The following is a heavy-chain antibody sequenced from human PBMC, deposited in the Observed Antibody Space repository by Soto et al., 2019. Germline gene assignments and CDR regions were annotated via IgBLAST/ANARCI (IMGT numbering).Heavy chain of an antibody. V-gene: IGHV4-31*03. CDR1: GGSISSAGYY. CDR3: ARDPWRTPPEAAFDV. CDR2: IYFSGVT. Sequence: QVQLQESGPGLVEPSQTLSLTCTVSGGSISSAGYYWSWIRQRPGKGLEWIGYIYFSGVTYYNPSLDSRVTISVDTSKNQFSLRLSSVTAADTAVYYCARDPWRTPPEAAFDVWGQGTKVTVSS. J-gene: IGHJ3*01. D-gene: IGHD1-1*01.